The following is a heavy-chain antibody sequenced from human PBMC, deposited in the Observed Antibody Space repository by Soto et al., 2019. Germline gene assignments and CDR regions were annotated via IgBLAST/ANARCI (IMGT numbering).Heavy chain of an antibody. Sequence: QVQLQESGPGLVKPSQTLSLPCTVSGGSISSGDYYWSWIRQPPGKALEWIGYIYYSGSTYYNPSLKSRVTISVDTSKNQFSLKLSSVTAADTAVYYCARVYDSSGFYFDYWGQGTLVTVSS. CDR1: GGSISSGDYY. V-gene: IGHV4-30-4*01. CDR2: IYYSGST. CDR3: ARVYDSSGFYFDY. D-gene: IGHD3-22*01. J-gene: IGHJ4*02.